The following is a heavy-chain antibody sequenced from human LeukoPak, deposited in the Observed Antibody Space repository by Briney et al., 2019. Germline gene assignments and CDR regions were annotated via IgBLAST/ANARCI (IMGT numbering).Heavy chain of an antibody. D-gene: IGHD3-22*01. CDR2: IYHSGST. CDR1: GGSISSGSW. CDR3: ARVRYSDSSVLTRKRSYCFDY. Sequence: SETLSLTCAVSGGSISSGSWWSWVRQPPGKGLEWIGEIYHSGSTNYNPSLKTRVTISVDKSNNQFSLRLSSVTAADTAVYYCARVRYSDSSVLTRKRSYCFDYWGQGTLVTVSS. J-gene: IGHJ4*02. V-gene: IGHV4-4*02.